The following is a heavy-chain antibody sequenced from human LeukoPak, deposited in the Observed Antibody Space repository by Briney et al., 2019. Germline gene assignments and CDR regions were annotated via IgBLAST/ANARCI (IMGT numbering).Heavy chain of an antibody. D-gene: IGHD5-18*01. Sequence: PGGSLRLSCAASGFTFSSYGMHWVRQAPGKGLEWVAVISYDGSNKYYADSVKGRFTISRDNSKNTLYLQMNSLRAEDTAVYYCARTRGYSYGHSSEAYYFDYWGQGTLVTVSS. CDR3: ARTRGYSYGHSSEAYYFDY. CDR1: GFTFSSYG. CDR2: ISYDGSNK. J-gene: IGHJ4*02. V-gene: IGHV3-30*19.